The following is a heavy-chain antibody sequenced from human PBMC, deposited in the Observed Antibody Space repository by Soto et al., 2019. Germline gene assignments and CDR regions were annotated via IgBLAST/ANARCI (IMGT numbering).Heavy chain of an antibody. J-gene: IGHJ3*02. CDR2: IWYDGSNK. V-gene: IGHV3-33*01. CDR1: GFTFSSYG. Sequence: ESGGGVVQPGRSLRLSCAASGFTFSSYGMHWVRQAPGKGLEWVAVIWYDGSNKYYADSVKGRFTISRDNSKNTLYLQMNSLRAEDTAVYYCARDQRDIVVVVAAAFSEGDAFDIWGQGTMVTVSS. D-gene: IGHD2-15*01. CDR3: ARDQRDIVVVVAAAFSEGDAFDI.